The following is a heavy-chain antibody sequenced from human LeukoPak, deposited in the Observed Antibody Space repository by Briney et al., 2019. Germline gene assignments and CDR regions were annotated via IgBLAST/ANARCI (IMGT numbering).Heavy chain of an antibody. CDR2: ISGSGDNT. CDR1: GFAFSNCG. D-gene: IGHD3-10*01. CDR3: TKGPYGNGIYYGMDV. Sequence: GGSLRLSCAASGFAFSNCGMSWVRLLPGKGLEWISVISGSGDNTYYANSVKGRFTVSRDNSMNTLYLQMNNLRGEDTALYYCTKGPYGNGIYYGMDVWGQGTTVTVSS. V-gene: IGHV3-23*01. J-gene: IGHJ6*02.